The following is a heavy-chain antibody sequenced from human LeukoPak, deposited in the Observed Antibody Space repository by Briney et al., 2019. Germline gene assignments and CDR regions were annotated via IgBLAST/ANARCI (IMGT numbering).Heavy chain of an antibody. Sequence: GGSLRLSCAASGFTFSSYSMKWVRQAPGKGLEWVSRINNDGSSTTYADSVKGRFTISRDTAKNTLFLQMNSLRDEDTAVYYCRAVAGPDDFWGQGTLVSVSS. CDR1: GFTFSSYS. J-gene: IGHJ4*02. CDR2: INNDGSST. CDR3: RAVAGPDDF. V-gene: IGHV3-74*01. D-gene: IGHD6-19*01.